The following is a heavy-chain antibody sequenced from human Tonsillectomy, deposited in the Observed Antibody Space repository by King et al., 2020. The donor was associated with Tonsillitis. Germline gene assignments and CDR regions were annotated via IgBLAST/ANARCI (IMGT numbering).Heavy chain of an antibody. CDR3: ARSVGSTTCLDN. CDR2: IFPGDSGV. D-gene: IGHD1-26*01. Sequence: QLVQSGPEVKKPGESLKISCTGSGYEFAKYWLGWVRQMPGKGLEWVGLIFPGDSGVRYNPSFEGLVTLSADRSINTAYLHLSGLRASDSAMYYCARSVGSTTCLDNWGQGTLLTVSS. V-gene: IGHV5-51*01. J-gene: IGHJ4*02. CDR1: GYEFAKYW.